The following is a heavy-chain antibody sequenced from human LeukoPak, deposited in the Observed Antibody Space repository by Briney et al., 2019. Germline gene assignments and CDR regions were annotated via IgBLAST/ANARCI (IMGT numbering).Heavy chain of an antibody. CDR2: IYTSGST. CDR3: ARGPSGWHEFDY. D-gene: IGHD6-19*01. CDR1: GGSISSGSYY. J-gene: IGHJ4*02. Sequence: SETLSLTCTVSGGSISSGSYYWSWIRQPAGKGLEWIGRIYTSGSTNYNPSLKSRVTISVDTSKNQFSLKLSSVTAADTAVYYCARGPSGWHEFDYWGQGTLVTVSS. V-gene: IGHV4-61*02.